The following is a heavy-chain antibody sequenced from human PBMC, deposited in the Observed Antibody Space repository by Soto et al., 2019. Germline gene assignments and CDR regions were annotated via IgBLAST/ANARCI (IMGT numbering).Heavy chain of an antibody. J-gene: IGHJ4*02. V-gene: IGHV3-15*07. CDR3: TTDYSFVASVDY. CDR2: IKTKAHGETT. CDR1: GFTFSNAW. D-gene: IGHD2-21*01. Sequence: GGSLILSCAASGFTFSNAWMNWVRQAPGKGLEWVGRIKTKAHGETTDYAAPVKDRFTISRDDSRSTLYLQMNGLETEDTAVYYCTTDYSFVASVDYWGQGTLVTVSS.